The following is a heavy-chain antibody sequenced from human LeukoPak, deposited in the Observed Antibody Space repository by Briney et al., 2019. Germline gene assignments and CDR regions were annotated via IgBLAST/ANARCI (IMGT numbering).Heavy chain of an antibody. D-gene: IGHD2-15*01. CDR3: ARQRYCSGGSCHDAFDI. Sequence: PSETLSLTCTVSGGSISSYYWSWIRQPPGKGLEWIGYIYYSGSTNYNPSLKSRVTISVDTSKNQFSLKLSSVTAADTAVYYCARQRYCSGGSCHDAFDIWGQGTMVTVSS. CDR2: IYYSGST. CDR1: GGSISSYY. V-gene: IGHV4-59*08. J-gene: IGHJ3*02.